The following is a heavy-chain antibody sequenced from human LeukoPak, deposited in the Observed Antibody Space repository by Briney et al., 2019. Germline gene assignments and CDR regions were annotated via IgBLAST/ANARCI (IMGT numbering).Heavy chain of an antibody. CDR2: ISSSSSYI. D-gene: IGHD2-2*03. V-gene: IGHV3-21*01. Sequence: PGGSLRLSCAASGFTFSTYRVNWVRQAPGKGLEWVSSISSSSSYIYYADSVKGRFTISRDNAKNSLYLQMNSLRAEDTAVYYCASPQPGYCSSSNCPRFDYWGQGTLVTVSS. CDR3: ASPQPGYCSSSNCPRFDY. J-gene: IGHJ4*02. CDR1: GFTFSTYR.